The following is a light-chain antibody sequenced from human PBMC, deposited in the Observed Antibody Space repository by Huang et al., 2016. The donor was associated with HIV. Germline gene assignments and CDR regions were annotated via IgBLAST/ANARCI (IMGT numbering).Light chain of an antibody. CDR3: HQYFSTPYT. CDR1: QSVLYSSNHKNF. CDR2: WAS. J-gene: IGKJ2*01. V-gene: IGKV4-1*01. Sequence: DIVMTQSPDSPAVSLGERATIKCQSSQSVLYSSNHKNFLAWYQQKPGQPPKLLIYWASTRESGVPDRFSGSGSGRDFSLTISSLQAEDVAVYYCHQYFSTPYTFGQGTKLEIK.